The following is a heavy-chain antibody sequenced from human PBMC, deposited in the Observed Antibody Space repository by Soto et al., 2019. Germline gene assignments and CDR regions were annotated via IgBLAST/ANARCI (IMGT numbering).Heavy chain of an antibody. V-gene: IGHV1-24*01. Sequence: ASVKVSCKVSGYTLTELSMHWVRQAPGKGLEWMGGFDPEDGETIYAQKFQGRVTMTEDTSTDTAYMELSSLRSEDTAVYYCSTGRSIAARPDAFDIWGQATIVTVSS. CDR2: FDPEDGET. CDR3: STGRSIAARPDAFDI. D-gene: IGHD6-6*01. J-gene: IGHJ3*02. CDR1: GYTLTELS.